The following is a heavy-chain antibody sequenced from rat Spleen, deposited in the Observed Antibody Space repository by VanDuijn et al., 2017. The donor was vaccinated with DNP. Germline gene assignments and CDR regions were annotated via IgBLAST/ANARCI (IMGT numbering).Heavy chain of an antibody. CDR3: ARDQDYYDGYYHEVMDA. CDR2: MKYDGDT. Sequence: QVQLKESGPGLVQPSQTLSLTCTVSGFSLSSYHVSWVRQPPGKGLEWMGRMKYDGDTHYNSALKSRLSISRDTSKSQVFLKMNSLQTEDTAIYYCARDQDYYDGYYHEVMDAWGQGASVTVSS. D-gene: IGHD1-12*03. CDR1: GFSLSSYH. J-gene: IGHJ4*01. V-gene: IGHV2S1*01.